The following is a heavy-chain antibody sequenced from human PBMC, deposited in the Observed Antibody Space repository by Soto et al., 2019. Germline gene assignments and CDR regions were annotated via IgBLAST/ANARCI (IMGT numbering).Heavy chain of an antibody. D-gene: IGHD2-15*01. V-gene: IGHV3-23*01. Sequence: GGSLRLSCAASGFTFSSYAMSWVRQAPGKGLEWVSAISGSGGSTYYADSVKGRLTISRDNSKNTLYLQMNSLRAEDTAVYYCAKEGRDIVVVVAATPYNWFDPWGQGTLVTVSS. J-gene: IGHJ5*02. CDR3: AKEGRDIVVVVAATPYNWFDP. CDR1: GFTFSSYA. CDR2: ISGSGGST.